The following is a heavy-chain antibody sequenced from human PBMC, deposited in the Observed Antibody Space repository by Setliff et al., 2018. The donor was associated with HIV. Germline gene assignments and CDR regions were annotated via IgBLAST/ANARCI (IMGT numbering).Heavy chain of an antibody. V-gene: IGHV4-61*09. J-gene: IGHJ6*03. CDR2: IHTTGST. CDR1: GDSISSGSYY. Sequence: SETLSLTCSVSGDSISSGSYYWSWIRLPAGKGLEWIGQIHTTGSTNYNPSLKSRFIISVDTSKNQFSLKVNSMTAADTAVYYCARGARLLAAYSDRWDYFYMAVWGKGTTVTVSS. CDR3: ARGARLLAAYSDRWDYFYMAV. D-gene: IGHD1-26*01.